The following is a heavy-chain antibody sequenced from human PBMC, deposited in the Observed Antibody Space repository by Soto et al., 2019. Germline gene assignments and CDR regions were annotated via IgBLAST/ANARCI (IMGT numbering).Heavy chain of an antibody. CDR1: GYTFTGYY. CDR2: INPNSGGT. V-gene: IGHV1-2*04. J-gene: IGHJ5*02. Sequence: ASVKVSCKASGYTFTGYYMHWVRQAPGQGLEWMGWINPNSGGTNYAQKFQGWVTMTRDTSISTAYMELSRLRSDDTAVYYCARGGFHGGAAQQNWFDPWGQGTLVTVSS. CDR3: ARGGFHGGAAQQNWFDP. D-gene: IGHD2-15*01.